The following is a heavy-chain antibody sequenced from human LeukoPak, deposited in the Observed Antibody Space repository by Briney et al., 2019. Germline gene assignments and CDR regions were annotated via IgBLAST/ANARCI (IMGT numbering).Heavy chain of an antibody. D-gene: IGHD5-12*01. J-gene: IGHJ6*02. Sequence: GGSLRLSCAASGFTFSSYAMYWVRQAPGKGLEWVAVISYGGSDKYYADAVKGLFTISRDNSKTTLYLQMNSLRVEDPAVYYCARAWYRGYAHYGMDVWGQGTPVTVSS. CDR3: ARAWYRGYAHYGMDV. CDR1: GFTFSSYA. V-gene: IGHV3-30*04. CDR2: ISYGGSDK.